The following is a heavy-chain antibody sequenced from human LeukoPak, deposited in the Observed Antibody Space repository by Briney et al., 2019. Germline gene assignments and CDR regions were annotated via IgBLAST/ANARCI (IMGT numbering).Heavy chain of an antibody. V-gene: IGHV4-4*07. J-gene: IGHJ3*02. Sequence: SETLSLTCTASGGSISSYYWSWIRQPAGKGLEWIGRIYTSGSTNYNPSLKSRVTMSVDTSKNQFSLKLSSVTAADTAVYYCARLRVLFVNYYDSRGGAFDIWGQGTMVTVSS. D-gene: IGHD3-22*01. CDR3: ARLRVLFVNYYDSRGGAFDI. CDR1: GGSISSYY. CDR2: IYTSGST.